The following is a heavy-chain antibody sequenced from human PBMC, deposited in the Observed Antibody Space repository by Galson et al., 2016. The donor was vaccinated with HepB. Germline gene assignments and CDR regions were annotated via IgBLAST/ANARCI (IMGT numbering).Heavy chain of an antibody. Sequence: SETLSLTCAVSGGSISSSNWWSWVRQPPGKGLEWIGEIYHSGSTNYNPSLKSRVTISVDKSKNQFSLKLSSVTAADTAVYYCARVDYSSGWYYDFDIWGQGTMVTVSS. J-gene: IGHJ3*02. V-gene: IGHV4-4*02. CDR1: GGSISSSNW. D-gene: IGHD6-19*01. CDR2: IYHSGST. CDR3: ARVDYSSGWYYDFDI.